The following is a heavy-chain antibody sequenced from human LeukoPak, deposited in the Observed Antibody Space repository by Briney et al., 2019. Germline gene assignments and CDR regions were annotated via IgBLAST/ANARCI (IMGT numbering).Heavy chain of an antibody. CDR1: GYTFTGYY. D-gene: IGHD6-25*01. CDR3: ARVGSYSSARKDFDY. Sequence: ASVKVSCKASGYTFTGYYMHWVRQAPGQGLEWMGWINPNSGGTNYAQKFQGRVTMTRDTSISTAYMELSRLRSDDTAVYYCARVGSYSSARKDFDYWGQGTLVTVSS. V-gene: IGHV1-2*02. J-gene: IGHJ4*02. CDR2: INPNSGGT.